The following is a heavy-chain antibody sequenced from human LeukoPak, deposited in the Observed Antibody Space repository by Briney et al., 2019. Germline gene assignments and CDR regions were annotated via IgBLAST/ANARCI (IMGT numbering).Heavy chain of an antibody. J-gene: IGHJ1*01. Sequence: GESLKISCKGSGYSFTKHWIAWVRQMPGKGLKWMGIIFPGDSDTRYSPSFQGQVTISADKSISTAYLQWSSLKASDTATYYCTRGSGSYVHWGQGTLVTVSS. CDR2: IFPGDSDT. CDR1: GYSFTKHW. V-gene: IGHV5-51*01. D-gene: IGHD6-19*01. CDR3: TRGSGSYVH.